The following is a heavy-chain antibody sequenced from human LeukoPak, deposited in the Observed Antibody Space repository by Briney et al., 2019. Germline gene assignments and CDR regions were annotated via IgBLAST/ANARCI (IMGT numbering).Heavy chain of an antibody. J-gene: IGHJ4*02. CDR2: IYNGGST. CDR3: ASGSRFDY. D-gene: IGHD5/OR15-5a*01. V-gene: IGHV3-66*01. Sequence: ETLSLTCSVSGGSISSNYMAWVRQAPGKGLEWVSVIYNGGSTKYGDSVKDRFTISRDNSKNTLHLQMNSLRAEDTALYYCASGSRFDYWGQGTLVTVSS. CDR1: GGSISSNY.